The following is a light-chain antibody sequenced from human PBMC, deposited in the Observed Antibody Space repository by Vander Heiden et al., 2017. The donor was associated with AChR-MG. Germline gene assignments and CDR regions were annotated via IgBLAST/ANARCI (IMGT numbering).Light chain of an antibody. CDR1: QSVGTN. V-gene: IGKV3-15*01. CDR3: HQYNNWPLT. CDR2: SAS. Sequence: EIVMTQSPATLSVSPGERATLSCRASQSVGTNLAWYQQKPGQAPSLLIYSASTRATVIPARFSGSGSGTEFTLTISSLQSEDFAVYYCHQYNNWPLTFGQRSKVEIK. J-gene: IGKJ1*01.